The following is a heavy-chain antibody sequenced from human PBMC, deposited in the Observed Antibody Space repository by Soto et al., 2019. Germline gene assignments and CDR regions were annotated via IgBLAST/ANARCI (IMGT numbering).Heavy chain of an antibody. D-gene: IGHD1-1*01. Sequence: SETLSLTYTVSGGSISSYYWSWIRQPPGKGLEWIGYIYYSGSTNYNPSLKSRVTISVDTSKNQFSLKLSSVTAADTAVYYCARRYGYSFDYWGQGTLVTVSS. V-gene: IGHV4-59*08. CDR1: GGSISSYY. J-gene: IGHJ4*02. CDR3: ARRYGYSFDY. CDR2: IYYSGST.